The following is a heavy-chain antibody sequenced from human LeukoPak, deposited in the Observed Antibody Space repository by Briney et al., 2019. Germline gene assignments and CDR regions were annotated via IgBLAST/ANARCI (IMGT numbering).Heavy chain of an antibody. Sequence: GGSLRLSCAASGFTFDDYGMSWVRQAPGKGLEWVAFIRYDGSNKYYADSVKGRFTISRDNSKNTLYLQMNSLRAEDTAVYYCAKDLKEHCSSTSCYFGCPDYWGQGTLVTVSS. J-gene: IGHJ4*02. CDR3: AKDLKEHCSSTSCYFGCPDY. CDR1: GFTFDDYG. CDR2: IRYDGSNK. D-gene: IGHD2-2*01. V-gene: IGHV3-30*02.